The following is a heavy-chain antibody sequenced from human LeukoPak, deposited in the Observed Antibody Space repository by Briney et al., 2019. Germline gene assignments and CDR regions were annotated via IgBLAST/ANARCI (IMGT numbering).Heavy chain of an antibody. V-gene: IGHV3-23*01. J-gene: IGHJ1*01. CDR3: AKDRVVAATMGAFHH. Sequence: ETLSLTCTVSGGSISSSSYYWGWIRQPPGKGLEWVSGISGSGDSTYYADSVEGRFTISRDSSKNTLYLQMSSLRAEDTAIYYCAKDRVVAATMGAFHHWGQGTLVTVSS. D-gene: IGHD2-2*01. CDR1: GGSISSSSYY. CDR2: ISGSGDST.